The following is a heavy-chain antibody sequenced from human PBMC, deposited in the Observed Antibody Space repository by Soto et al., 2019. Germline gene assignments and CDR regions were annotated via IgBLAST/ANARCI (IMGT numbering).Heavy chain of an antibody. D-gene: IGHD2-2*01. CDR3: ARGPIVVIPSSTPGGFDS. CDR1: GGSISSTDW. Sequence: QVQLRESGPGLVRPSGTLSLTCAVSGGSISSTDWWSWVRQSPGKGLEWIGEIYHSGSSNYNPSLKRRVTMSVDKSKNQFSLKLTSVTAADTAVYYCARGPIVVIPSSTPGGFDSWGQGTLVTVSS. CDR2: IYHSGSS. J-gene: IGHJ4*02. V-gene: IGHV4-4*02.